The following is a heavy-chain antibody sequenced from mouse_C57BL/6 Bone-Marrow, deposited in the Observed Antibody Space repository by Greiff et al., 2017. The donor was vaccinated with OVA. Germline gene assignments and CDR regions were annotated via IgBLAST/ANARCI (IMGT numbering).Heavy chain of an antibody. V-gene: IGHV1-64*01. J-gene: IGHJ4*01. CDR3: AGGGGDYAMDY. CDR2: IHPNSGST. Sequence: VKLMESGAELVKPGASVKLSCKASGYTFTSYWMHWVKQRPGQGLEWIGMIHPNSGSTNYNEKFKSKATLTVDKSSSTAYMQLSSLTSEDSAVYYCAGGGGDYAMDYWGQGTSVTVSS. CDR1: GYTFTSYW.